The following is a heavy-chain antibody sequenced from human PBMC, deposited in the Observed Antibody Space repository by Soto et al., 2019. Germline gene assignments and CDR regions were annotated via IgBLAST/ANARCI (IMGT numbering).Heavy chain of an antibody. CDR1: GGSTSSDNY. Sequence: SETLSLTCTVSGGSTSSDNYWSWIRQPPGKGLEWIGHIYYSGNTDYNPSLKSRLAISIDTSKNQFSLKLSSVTAADTAVYFCAREGGESSDGLYYFDSWGRGSLVTVPQ. CDR3: AREGGESSDGLYYFDS. V-gene: IGHV4-30-4*01. CDR2: IYYSGNT. D-gene: IGHD3-16*01. J-gene: IGHJ4*02.